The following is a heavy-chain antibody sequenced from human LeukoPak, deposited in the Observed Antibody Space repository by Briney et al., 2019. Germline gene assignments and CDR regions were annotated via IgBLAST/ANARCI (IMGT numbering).Heavy chain of an antibody. D-gene: IGHD2-8*02. V-gene: IGHV1-24*01. CDR2: FDPEDGVT. J-gene: IGHJ3*02. CDR3: ATLLKGAFDI. CDR1: GYTLTELS. Sequence: ASVKVSCKVSGYTLTELSMHWVRQAPGKGLEWMGGFDPEDGVTIYAQKFRGRVTMTEDTSTDTAYMELSSLRSEDTAVYYCATLLKGAFDIWGQGTMVTVSS.